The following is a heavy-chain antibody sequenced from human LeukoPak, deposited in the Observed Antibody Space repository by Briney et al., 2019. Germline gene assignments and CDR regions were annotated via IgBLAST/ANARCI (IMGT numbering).Heavy chain of an antibody. V-gene: IGHV3-7*03. Sequence: GGSLRLSCAASGFTFSSYWMSWVRQAPGKGLEWVANIKQDGSEKYYVDSVEGRFTISRDNSKNTLYLQMNSLRAEDTTVYYCAKDRGATVTTPFDYWGQGTLVTVSS. CDR3: AKDRGATVTTPFDY. J-gene: IGHJ4*02. D-gene: IGHD4-17*01. CDR2: IKQDGSEK. CDR1: GFTFSSYW.